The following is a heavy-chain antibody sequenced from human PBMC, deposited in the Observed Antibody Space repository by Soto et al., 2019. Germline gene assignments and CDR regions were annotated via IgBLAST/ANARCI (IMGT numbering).Heavy chain of an antibody. CDR3: ARPKRSGYDRGDSYYHTMDV. Sequence: QVQLVQSGTEVKKSGSSVKVSCRASGGTSSNFVITWVRQVPGQGLEWLGGILPMFGAVKYAQKFQDRLIITADRSTQTAAMELGSLRSEDPAVYYCARPKRSGYDRGDSYYHTMDVWGHGTTVTVS. CDR1: GGTSSNFV. D-gene: IGHD3-3*01. J-gene: IGHJ6*02. V-gene: IGHV1-69*06. CDR2: ILPMFGAV.